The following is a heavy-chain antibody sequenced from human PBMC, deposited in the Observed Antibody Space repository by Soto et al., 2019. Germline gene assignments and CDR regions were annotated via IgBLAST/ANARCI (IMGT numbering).Heavy chain of an antibody. CDR3: ARGRGVTIFGVVIPYYYGMDV. D-gene: IGHD3-3*01. Sequence: GGSLRLSCAASGFTVSSNYMSWVRQAPGKGLEWVSVIYSGGSTYYADSVKGRFTISRDNSENTLYLQMNSLRAEDTAVYYCARGRGVTIFGVVIPYYYGMDVWGQGTMVTVSS. J-gene: IGHJ6*02. CDR2: IYSGGST. V-gene: IGHV3-53*01. CDR1: GFTVSSNY.